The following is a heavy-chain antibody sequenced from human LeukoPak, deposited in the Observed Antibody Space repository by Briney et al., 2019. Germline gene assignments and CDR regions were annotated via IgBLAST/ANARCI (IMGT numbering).Heavy chain of an antibody. D-gene: IGHD6-19*01. CDR1: GGSISSSSYF. CDR3: ARGAGWYEY. Sequence: SETLSLTCTVSGGSISSSSYFWAWIRQPPGKGLEWIGYINFSGRINYNPSLKSRVTISGDTSKNQFSLRLSSMTAADTAVYYCARGAGWYEYWGQGTLVTVSS. V-gene: IGHV4-61*05. CDR2: INFSGRI. J-gene: IGHJ4*02.